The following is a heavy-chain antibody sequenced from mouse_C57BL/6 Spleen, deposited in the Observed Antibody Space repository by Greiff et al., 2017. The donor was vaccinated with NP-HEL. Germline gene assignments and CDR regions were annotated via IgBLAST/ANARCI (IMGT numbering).Heavy chain of an antibody. J-gene: IGHJ1*03. D-gene: IGHD2-10*01. Sequence: VQLQQSGPELVKPGASVKISCKASGYSFTGYYMNWVKQSPEKSLEWIGEINPSTGGTTYNQKFKAKATLTVDKSSSTAYMQLKRLTSEDSAVYDCARYASYGNLGYCDVWGTGTTVTVSS. CDR3: ARYASYGNLGYCDV. V-gene: IGHV1-42*01. CDR2: INPSTGGT. CDR1: GYSFTGYY.